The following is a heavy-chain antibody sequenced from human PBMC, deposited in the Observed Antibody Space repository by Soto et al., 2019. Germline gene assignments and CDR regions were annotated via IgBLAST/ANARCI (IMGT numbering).Heavy chain of an antibody. J-gene: IGHJ4*02. D-gene: IGHD3-3*01. CDR1: GGSVSGGSYY. V-gene: IGHV4-61*01. Sequence: SETLSLTCTVSGGSVSGGSYYWSWIRQPPGKGLEWIGYIYYSGSTNYNPSLKSRVTISVDTSKNRFSLKLSSVTAADTAVYYCARVGDFWSGYYEYYFDYWGQGTLVTVSS. CDR3: ARVGDFWSGYYEYYFDY. CDR2: IYYSGST.